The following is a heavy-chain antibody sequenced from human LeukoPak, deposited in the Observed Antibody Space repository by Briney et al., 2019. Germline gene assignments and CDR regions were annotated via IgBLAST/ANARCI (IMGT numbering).Heavy chain of an antibody. D-gene: IGHD3-22*01. CDR2: ISSSSSYI. CDR1: GFTFSSYS. Sequence: GGSLRLSCAASGFTFSSYSMNWVRQARGQGLEWVSSISSSSSYIYYADSVKGRFTISRDNAKNSLYLQMNSVRAEDMAVYYCARDNYFDSSGYYYGWGQGTLVTVSS. CDR3: ARDNYFDSSGYYYG. J-gene: IGHJ4*02. V-gene: IGHV3-21*01.